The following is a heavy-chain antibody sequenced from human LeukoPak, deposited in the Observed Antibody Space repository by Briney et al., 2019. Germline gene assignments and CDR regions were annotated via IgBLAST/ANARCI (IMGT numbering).Heavy chain of an antibody. D-gene: IGHD6-13*01. CDR3: ARDRRGFRDNAAAGVY. CDR2: MNPNSGNT. V-gene: IGHV1-8*01. J-gene: IGHJ4*02. CDR1: GYTFTSYD. Sequence: EASVKVSCKASGYTFTSYDINWVRQATGQWLEWMGWMNPNSGNTGYAQKFQGRVTMTRNTSISTAYMELSSLRSDDTAVYYCARDRRGFRDNAAAGVYWGQGTLVTVSS.